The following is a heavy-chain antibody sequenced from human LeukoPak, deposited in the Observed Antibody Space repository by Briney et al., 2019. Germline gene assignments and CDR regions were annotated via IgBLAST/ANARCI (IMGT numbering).Heavy chain of an antibody. D-gene: IGHD1-26*01. Sequence: PVKVSCKASGGTFSSYAISWVRQAPGQGLEWMGGIIPIFGTANYAQKFQGRVTITTDESTSTAYMELSSLRSEDTAVYYCARDFKGGSYPGDDAFDIWGQGTMVTVSS. J-gene: IGHJ3*02. CDR2: IIPIFGTA. CDR1: GGTFSSYA. CDR3: ARDFKGGSYPGDDAFDI. V-gene: IGHV1-69*05.